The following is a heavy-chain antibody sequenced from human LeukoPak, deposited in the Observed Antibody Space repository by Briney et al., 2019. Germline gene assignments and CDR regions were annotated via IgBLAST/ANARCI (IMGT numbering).Heavy chain of an antibody. CDR2: IKQDGSEK. J-gene: IGHJ6*02. CDR3: ARVYSSGWYVLYYYYYGMDV. Sequence: GGSLRLSCAASGFAFSSYWMSWVRLAPGKGLEWVANIKQDGSEKYYVDSVKGRFTISRDNDKNSLYLQMNSLRAEDTAVYYCARVYSSGWYVLYYYYYGMDVWGQGTTVTVSS. V-gene: IGHV3-7*01. D-gene: IGHD6-19*01. CDR1: GFAFSSYW.